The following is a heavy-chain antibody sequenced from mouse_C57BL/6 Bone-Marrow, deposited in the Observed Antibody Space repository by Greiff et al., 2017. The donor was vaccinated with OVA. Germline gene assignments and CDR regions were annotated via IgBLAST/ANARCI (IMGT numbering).Heavy chain of an antibody. V-gene: IGHV1-50*01. CDR3: ARGRRDGYYYFDD. CDR2: IDPSDSYT. Sequence: QVQLQQPGAELVKPGASVKLSCKASGYTFTSYWMQWVKQRPGQGLEWIGEIDPSDSYTNYNQKFKGKATLTVDTSSSTAYMQLSSLTSEDSAVYYGARGRRDGYYYFDDWGQGTTLTVSS. J-gene: IGHJ2*01. CDR1: GYTFTSYW. D-gene: IGHD2-3*01.